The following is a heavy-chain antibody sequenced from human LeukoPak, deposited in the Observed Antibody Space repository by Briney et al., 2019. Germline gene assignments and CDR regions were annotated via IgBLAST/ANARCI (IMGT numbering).Heavy chain of an antibody. CDR2: IYHSGST. Sequence: SETLSLTCTVSGGSISSSSYYWGWIRQPPGEGLEWIGSIYHSGSTYYNPSLKSRVTISLDTSENQFSLKLSSVTAADTAVYYCARDLYSSGWGYFDYWGQGTLVTVSS. V-gene: IGHV4-39*07. J-gene: IGHJ4*02. CDR3: ARDLYSSGWGYFDY. CDR1: GGSISSSSYY. D-gene: IGHD6-19*01.